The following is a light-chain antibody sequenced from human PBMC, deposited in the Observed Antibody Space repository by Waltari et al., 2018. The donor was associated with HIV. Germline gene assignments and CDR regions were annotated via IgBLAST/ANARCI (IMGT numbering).Light chain of an antibody. J-gene: IGLJ3*02. Sequence: QLVLTQSPSPSASLGASVKPTCTLSSGHRRHDTTWPLQQPEKGPHYLTKVTSDGSHRKGDGIPDRCSGSSSGAERYLTISSLQSEGGAAYYCQTWGTGIRVFGRGTKLTVL. CDR2: VTSDGSH. V-gene: IGLV4-69*01. CDR1: SGHRRHD. CDR3: QTWGTGIRV.